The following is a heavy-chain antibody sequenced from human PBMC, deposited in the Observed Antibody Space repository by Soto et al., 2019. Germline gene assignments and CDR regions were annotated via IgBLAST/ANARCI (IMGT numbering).Heavy chain of an antibody. Sequence: PGGSLRLSCAASGFTFSSYWMHWVRQAPGKGLVWVSRINSDGSSTSYADSVKGRFTISRDNAKNTLYLQMNSLRAEDTAVYYCARARVDFWSGYPEIDNWFDSCGQGSLVTVSS. V-gene: IGHV3-74*01. CDR2: INSDGSST. CDR3: ARARVDFWSGYPEIDNWFDS. CDR1: GFTFSSYW. D-gene: IGHD3-3*01. J-gene: IGHJ5*01.